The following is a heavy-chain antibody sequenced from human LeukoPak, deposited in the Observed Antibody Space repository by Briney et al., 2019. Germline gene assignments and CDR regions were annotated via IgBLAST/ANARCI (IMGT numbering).Heavy chain of an antibody. Sequence: SETLSLTCAVSGVSLSGYYWGWIRQTPGKGLEWIGEINHSGRTNYNPSLKSRVTISADTSKNQFSLKLSSVTAADTAVYYCARGHSIEPYYYYYYMDVWGKGTTVTVSS. CDR3: ARGHSIEPYYYYYYMDV. J-gene: IGHJ6*03. V-gene: IGHV4-34*01. D-gene: IGHD4-11*01. CDR1: GVSLSGYY. CDR2: INHSGRT.